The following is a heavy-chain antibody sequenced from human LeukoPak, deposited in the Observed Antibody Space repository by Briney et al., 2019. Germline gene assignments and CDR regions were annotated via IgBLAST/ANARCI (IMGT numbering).Heavy chain of an antibody. V-gene: IGHV3-30*03. J-gene: IGHJ4*02. D-gene: IGHD1-26*01. Sequence: GRSLRLSCAASGFTFSSYGMHWVRQAPGKGLEWVAVISYDGSNKYYADSVKGRFTISRDNSKNTLYLQMNSMRAEDTAVYYCARYSGSYYAFDYWGQGTLVTVSS. CDR2: ISYDGSNK. CDR3: ARYSGSYYAFDY. CDR1: GFTFSSYG.